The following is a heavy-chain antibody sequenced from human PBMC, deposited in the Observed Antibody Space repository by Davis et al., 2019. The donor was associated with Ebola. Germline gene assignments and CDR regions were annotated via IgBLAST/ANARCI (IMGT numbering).Heavy chain of an antibody. CDR1: GFTLSGYS. D-gene: IGHD1-7*01. V-gene: IGHV3-48*02. Sequence: GESLKISCAASGFTLSGYSMNWVRQAPGKGLEWVSYISSSSGTTYYADSVKGRFTISRDNANNSVYLQMNSLRDEDTAVYYCARDRWLTGTGSGFDPWGQGTLVTVSS. CDR3: ARDRWLTGTGSGFDP. J-gene: IGHJ5*02. CDR2: ISSSSGTT.